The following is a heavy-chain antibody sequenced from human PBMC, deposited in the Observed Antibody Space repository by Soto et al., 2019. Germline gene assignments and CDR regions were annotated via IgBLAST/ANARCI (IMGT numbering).Heavy chain of an antibody. CDR2: IVVGSGNT. CDR3: AADLRLYGCDDY. J-gene: IGHJ4*02. Sequence: QMQLVQSGPEVKKPGTSVKVSCKASGFTFTSSAVQWVRQARGQRLEWIGWIVVGSGNTNYAQKFQERVTITRDMSTSTAYRELSSLRSEDTAVYYCAADLRLYGCDDYWGQGTLVTVAS. CDR1: GFTFTSSA. D-gene: IGHD2-21*02. V-gene: IGHV1-58*01.